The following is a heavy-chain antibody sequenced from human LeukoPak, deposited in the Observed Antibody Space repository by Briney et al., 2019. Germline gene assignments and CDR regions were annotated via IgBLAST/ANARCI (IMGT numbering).Heavy chain of an antibody. Sequence: PGGSLRLSCAASGFTFSSYAMSWVRQAPGKGLEWVSGITGSGGDTYYADSVKGRFTISRDNSKNTLYLQMTSLRAEDTAAYYCGTKRNIVTTSADDFWGQGTLVTVSS. J-gene: IGHJ4*02. CDR2: ITGSGGDT. CDR1: GFTFSSYA. CDR3: GTKRNIVTTSADDF. D-gene: IGHD2/OR15-2a*01. V-gene: IGHV3-23*01.